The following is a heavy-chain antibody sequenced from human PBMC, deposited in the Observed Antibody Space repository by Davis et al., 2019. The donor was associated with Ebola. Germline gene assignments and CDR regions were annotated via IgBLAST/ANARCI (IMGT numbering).Heavy chain of an antibody. CDR1: GFTFSSYA. CDR3: AKGYTSGWFPWFDP. J-gene: IGHJ5*02. D-gene: IGHD6-19*01. CDR2: ISGSGDTK. V-gene: IGHV3-23*01. Sequence: GGSLRLSCAASGFTFSSYAMSWVRQAPGKGLEWVSAISGSGDTKYYADSVKGRFTISRDYSKNTLSLQMNSLRAEDTAVYYCAKGYTSGWFPWFDPWGQGTLVTVSS.